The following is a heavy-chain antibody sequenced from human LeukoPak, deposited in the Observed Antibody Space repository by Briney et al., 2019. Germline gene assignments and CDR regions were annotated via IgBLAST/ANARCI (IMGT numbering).Heavy chain of an antibody. Sequence: SETLSLTCTVSGGSISTSNYYWGWIRQPPGKGLEWIGNIFYSGSTYYGPSLKSRLTISLDTSRNQFSLKLSSVTAADTAVYYCARGRGRSRFDYWGQGTLVTVSS. D-gene: IGHD3-10*01. CDR3: ARGRGRSRFDY. V-gene: IGHV4-39*07. J-gene: IGHJ4*02. CDR2: IFYSGST. CDR1: GGSISTSNYY.